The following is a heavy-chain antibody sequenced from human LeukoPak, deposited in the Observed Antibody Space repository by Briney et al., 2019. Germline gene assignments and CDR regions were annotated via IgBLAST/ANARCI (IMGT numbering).Heavy chain of an antibody. Sequence: GASVTLSCTASGYTFTGYYMHWVRQAPGQGLEWMGWINPNSGGTNYAQKFQGRVTITRDTSISTAYMELSRLRSDDTAVYYCARDDIAVAGPGDYWGQGTLVTVSS. V-gene: IGHV1-2*02. J-gene: IGHJ4*02. CDR3: ARDDIAVAGPGDY. D-gene: IGHD6-19*01. CDR2: INPNSGGT. CDR1: GYTFTGYY.